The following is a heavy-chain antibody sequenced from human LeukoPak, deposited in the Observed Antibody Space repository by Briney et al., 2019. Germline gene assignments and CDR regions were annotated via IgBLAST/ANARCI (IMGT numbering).Heavy chain of an antibody. Sequence: GGSLRLSCAASGFTFSSYSMNWVRQAPGKGLEWVSSISSSSSYIYYADSVKGRFTISRDNAKNSLYLQMNSLRAEDTAVYYCARGIAARLSAFDIWGQGTMVTVSS. D-gene: IGHD6-6*01. J-gene: IGHJ3*02. CDR1: GFTFSSYS. CDR2: ISSSSSYI. CDR3: ARGIAARLSAFDI. V-gene: IGHV3-21*01.